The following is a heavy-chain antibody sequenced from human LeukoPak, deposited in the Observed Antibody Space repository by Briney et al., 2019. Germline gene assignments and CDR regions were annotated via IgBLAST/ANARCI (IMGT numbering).Heavy chain of an antibody. D-gene: IGHD3-9*01. Sequence: ASVKVSCKASGYTFTGYYMHWVRQAPGQGLEWMGWINPNSGGTNYAQKFQGRVTMTRDTSISTAYMELSRLRSDDTAVYYCARGDGGFDWLPLYYFDYWGQGTLVTVSS. CDR3: ARGDGGFDWLPLYYFDY. V-gene: IGHV1-2*02. J-gene: IGHJ4*02. CDR1: GYTFTGYY. CDR2: INPNSGGT.